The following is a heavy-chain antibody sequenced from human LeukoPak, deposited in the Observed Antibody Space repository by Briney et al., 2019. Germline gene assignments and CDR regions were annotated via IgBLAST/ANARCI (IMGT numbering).Heavy chain of an antibody. CDR2: IYNSGSSP. J-gene: IGHJ6*02. Sequence: GGSLSLSCAASGFTFTSYAMTWVRQAPGKGLEWVSGIYNSGSSPYYADSVKGRLTISRDNHKNTLYLQLSSLRAEDTGVYYCANTMVRGSYNMDVWGQGTTVTVSS. CDR3: ANTMVRGSYNMDV. D-gene: IGHD3-10*01. V-gene: IGHV3-23*05. CDR1: GFTFTSYA.